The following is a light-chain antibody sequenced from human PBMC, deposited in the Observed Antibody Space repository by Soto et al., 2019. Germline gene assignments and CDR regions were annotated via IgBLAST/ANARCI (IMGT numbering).Light chain of an antibody. J-gene: IGLJ1*01. CDR1: SSDVGGYNY. Sequence: QSALTQPASVSGSPGQSITISCTGTSSDVGGYNYVSWYQQHPGKAPKLMIYDVSNRPSGVSNRFSASKSGNTASLTISGLQAEDEADYYCSSYTSISTLGVFGTGTKVTVL. CDR2: DVS. CDR3: SSYTSISTLGV. V-gene: IGLV2-14*01.